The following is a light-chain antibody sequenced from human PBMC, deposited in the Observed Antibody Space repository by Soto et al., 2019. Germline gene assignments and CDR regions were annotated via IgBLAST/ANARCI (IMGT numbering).Light chain of an antibody. Sequence: EIVLTQYPAPLSLSPGARAILSCRASQSVSTFLAWFQQKPGQPPRLLIYNASNRTTGIPARFSGSGSGTDFTLTISSLEPEDFAVYYCQQRGDWPPITFGQGTRLEI. CDR1: QSVSTF. CDR2: NAS. J-gene: IGKJ5*01. V-gene: IGKV3-11*01. CDR3: QQRGDWPPIT.